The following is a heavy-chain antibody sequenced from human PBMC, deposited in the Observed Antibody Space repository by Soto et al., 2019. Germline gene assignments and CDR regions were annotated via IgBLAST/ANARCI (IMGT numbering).Heavy chain of an antibody. V-gene: IGHV4-59*08. D-gene: IGHD1-7*01. J-gene: IGHJ6*02. Sequence: SETLSLTCTVSGGSISSYYWSWIRQPPGKGLEWIGYIYYSGSTNYNPSLKSRVTISVDTSKNQFSLKLSSVTAADTAVYYCARRWNFGYGMDVWGQGTTVTVSS. CDR1: GGSISSYY. CDR3: ARRWNFGYGMDV. CDR2: IYYSGST.